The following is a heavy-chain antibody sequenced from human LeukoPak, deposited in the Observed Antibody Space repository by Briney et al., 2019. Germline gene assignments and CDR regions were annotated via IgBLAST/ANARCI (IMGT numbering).Heavy chain of an antibody. CDR3: ARGFRDSSGRKPDY. Sequence: ASVKVSCKASGYTFTGYYMHWVRQAPGQGLEWMGRINPNSGGTNYAQKFQDRVTMTRNTSINTAYMELSSLRSEDMAVYYCARGFRDSSGRKPDYWGQGTLVTVSS. CDR1: GYTFTGYY. V-gene: IGHV1-2*06. D-gene: IGHD3-22*01. J-gene: IGHJ4*02. CDR2: INPNSGGT.